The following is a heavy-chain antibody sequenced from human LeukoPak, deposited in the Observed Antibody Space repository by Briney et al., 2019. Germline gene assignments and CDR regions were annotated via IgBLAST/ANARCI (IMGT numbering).Heavy chain of an antibody. J-gene: IGHJ4*02. CDR2: ISYDGSNK. D-gene: IGHD1-26*01. CDR1: GFTFSNYG. Sequence: PGGSLRLSCAASGFTFSNYGMHWVRQASGKGLEWVALISYDGSNKCYADSVKGRSTISRDNSKNTLYLQMNSLRAEDTAVYYCAKDLSWYRGGFDYWGRGTLVTVSS. V-gene: IGHV3-30*18. CDR3: AKDLSWYRGGFDY.